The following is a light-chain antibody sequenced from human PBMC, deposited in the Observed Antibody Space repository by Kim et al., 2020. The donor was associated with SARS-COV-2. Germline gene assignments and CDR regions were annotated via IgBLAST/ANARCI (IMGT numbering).Light chain of an antibody. V-gene: IGKV3-20*01. CDR1: QSVSRSY. CDR3: QQYGSSRRT. J-gene: IGKJ2*01. CDR2: GAS. Sequence: LSAGESATRSCRASQSVSRSYLAWYQQIPGQAPWLLIYGASSRATGIPDRFSGSGSGTDFTLTISRLEPEDFAVYYCQQYGSSRRTFGQGTKLEI.